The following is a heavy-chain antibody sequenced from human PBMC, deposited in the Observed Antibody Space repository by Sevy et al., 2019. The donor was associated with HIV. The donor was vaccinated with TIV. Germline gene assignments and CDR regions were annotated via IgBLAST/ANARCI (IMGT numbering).Heavy chain of an antibody. CDR3: AGGDTTMITDLDY. D-gene: IGHD3-16*01. Sequence: GVSLKISCAASGLTLTTTGMSWVRQAPGKGLEWVAGVTSDGTTYYADSVRDRFTVSRDNSKNTLYLQLNSLRADDTAVFYCAGGDTTMITDLDYWGQGTLVTVSS. V-gene: IGHV3-23*01. CDR2: VTSDGTT. J-gene: IGHJ4*02. CDR1: GLTLTTTG.